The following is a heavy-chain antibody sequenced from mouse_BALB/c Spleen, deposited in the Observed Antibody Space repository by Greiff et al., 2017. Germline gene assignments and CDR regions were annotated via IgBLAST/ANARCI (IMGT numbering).Heavy chain of an antibody. V-gene: IGHV1S137*01. D-gene: IGHD1-1*01. CDR2: ISTYYGDA. CDR1: GYTFTDYA. Sequence: QVQLQQSGAELVRPGVSVKISCKGSGYTFTDYAMHWVKQSHAKSLEWIGVISTYYGDASYNQKFKGKATMTVDKSSSTAYMELARLTSEDSAIYYCARSITTVDYWGQGTTLTVSS. CDR3: ARSITTVDY. J-gene: IGHJ2*01.